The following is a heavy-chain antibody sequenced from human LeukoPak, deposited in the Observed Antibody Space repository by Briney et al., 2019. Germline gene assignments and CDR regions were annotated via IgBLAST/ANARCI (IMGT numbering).Heavy chain of an antibody. CDR3: ARDVGGGFFDY. Sequence: GGSLRLSCTVSGFTFSDHWMAWVRQAPGKGLEWGANIKPDANEKYYLDSVKGRFTISRDNAKNSLYLQMNSLRPEDAAVFYCARDVGGGFFDYWGQGTLVTVSS. D-gene: IGHD3-16*01. V-gene: IGHV3-7*01. CDR1: GFTFSDHW. J-gene: IGHJ4*02. CDR2: IKPDANEK.